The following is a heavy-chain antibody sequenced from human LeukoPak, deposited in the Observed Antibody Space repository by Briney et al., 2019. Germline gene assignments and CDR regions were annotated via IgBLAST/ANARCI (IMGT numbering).Heavy chain of an antibody. Sequence: GGSLRLSCAASGFTFSSYDMSWVRQAPGKGLEWVSAITGSGGSTYYAVSVKGQFTISRDNSKNTLYLQMNSLRAEDTAVYYCAREDILTGFDYWGQGTLVTVSS. CDR1: GFTFSSYD. D-gene: IGHD3-9*01. V-gene: IGHV3-23*01. CDR3: AREDILTGFDY. CDR2: ITGSGGST. J-gene: IGHJ4*02.